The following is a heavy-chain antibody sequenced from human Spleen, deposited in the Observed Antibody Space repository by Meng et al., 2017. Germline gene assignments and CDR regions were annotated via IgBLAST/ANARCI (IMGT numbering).Heavy chain of an antibody. CDR1: GDSVSSNCCY. V-gene: IGHV4-61*01. D-gene: IGHD1-1*01. J-gene: IGHJ4*02. CDR3: AREKSKNDVGYFDY. Sequence: QGQLQQWGEGRLNPSETLSLTCTVSGDSVSSNCCYWSWIRQPPGKELEWIGYVYYSGSTNYNPSLKRRVTISVDKSKNQFALKLSSVTAADTAVYYCAREKSKNDVGYFDYWGRGTLVTVSS. CDR2: VYYSGST.